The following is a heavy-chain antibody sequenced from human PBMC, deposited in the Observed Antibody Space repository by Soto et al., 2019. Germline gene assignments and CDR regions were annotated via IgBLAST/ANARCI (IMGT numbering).Heavy chain of an antibody. V-gene: IGHV3-30*18. D-gene: IGHD6-13*01. Sequence: QVQLVESGGGVVQPGRSLRLSCAASGFTFSSYAMHWVRQAPGKGLEWVAVISYDGSSKYYADSVKGRFTLSRDNSKNMLYLQMNSLRAEDTAVYYCAKEIAAAGTLWAPHYYGMDVWDQGTTVTVSS. CDR2: ISYDGSSK. CDR1: GFTFSSYA. J-gene: IGHJ6*02. CDR3: AKEIAAAGTLWAPHYYGMDV.